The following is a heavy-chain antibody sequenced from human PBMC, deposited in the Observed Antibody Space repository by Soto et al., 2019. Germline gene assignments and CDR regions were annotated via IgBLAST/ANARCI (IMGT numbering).Heavy chain of an antibody. Sequence: QVQLVQSGAEVKKPGASVKFSCKASGYTFTSYDINWVRQATGQGLEWMGWMNPNSGNTGYAQKFQGRVTMTSNTSLSTAYMELSSLRAEDTAVYYCARGSVNGYGEYYFDYWGQGTRVTASS. CDR2: MNPNSGNT. CDR3: ARGSVNGYGEYYFDY. V-gene: IGHV1-8*01. CDR1: GYTFTSYD. D-gene: IGHD5-12*01. J-gene: IGHJ4*02.